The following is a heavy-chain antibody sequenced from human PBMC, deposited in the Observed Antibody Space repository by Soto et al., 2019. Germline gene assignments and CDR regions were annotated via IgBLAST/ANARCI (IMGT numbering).Heavy chain of an antibody. D-gene: IGHD3-16*02. CDR2: ISYDGSNK. Sequence: QVQLVESGGGVVQPGRSLRLSCAASGFTFSSYGMHWVRQAPGKGLEWVAVISYDGSNKYYADSVKGRFTISRDNSKNTLYLQMNNLRAEDTAVYYCAGSIRLGELSPHYWGQGTLVTVSS. CDR3: AGSIRLGELSPHY. J-gene: IGHJ4*02. V-gene: IGHV3-30*03. CDR1: GFTFSSYG.